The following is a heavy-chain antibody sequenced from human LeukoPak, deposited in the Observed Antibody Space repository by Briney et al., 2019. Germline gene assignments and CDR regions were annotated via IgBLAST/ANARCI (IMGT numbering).Heavy chain of an antibody. Sequence: ASVKVSCKASGYTLRSYGISWVRQAPGQGLEWMGWISAYNGDTKYAQRIQGRVTMTTDTSTSTAYMELRSLRSDDTAVYYCARDVPIDYSLGGYYAGLGYYFDYWGQGTLVTVSS. D-gene: IGHD3-10*01. CDR1: GYTLRSYG. V-gene: IGHV1-18*01. J-gene: IGHJ4*02. CDR3: ARDVPIDYSLGGYYAGLGYYFDY. CDR2: ISAYNGDT.